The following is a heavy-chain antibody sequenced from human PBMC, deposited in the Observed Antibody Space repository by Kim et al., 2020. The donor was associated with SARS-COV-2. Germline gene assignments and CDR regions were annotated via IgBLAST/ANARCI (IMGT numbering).Heavy chain of an antibody. J-gene: IGHJ4*02. Sequence: SIKSRVTIAVDTSKNQFSLKLSSVTAADTAVYYCARGRNCSGGSCYSFDYWGQGTLVTVSS. V-gene: IGHV4-34*01. D-gene: IGHD2-15*01. CDR3: ARGRNCSGGSCYSFDY.